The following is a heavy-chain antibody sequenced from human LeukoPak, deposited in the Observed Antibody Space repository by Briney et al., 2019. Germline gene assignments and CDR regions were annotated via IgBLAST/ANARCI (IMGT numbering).Heavy chain of an antibody. D-gene: IGHD1-1*01. CDR2: ISGSGGST. Sequence: GGSLRLSCAASGFTLSSYAMSWVRQAPGKGLEWVSAISGSGGSTYYADSVKGRFTISRDNSKNTLYLQMNSLRAEDTAVYYCAREATTGTTTPHYYYYYMDVLGKGITVTVSS. CDR1: GFTLSSYA. V-gene: IGHV3-23*01. J-gene: IGHJ6*03. CDR3: AREATTGTTTPHYYYYYMDV.